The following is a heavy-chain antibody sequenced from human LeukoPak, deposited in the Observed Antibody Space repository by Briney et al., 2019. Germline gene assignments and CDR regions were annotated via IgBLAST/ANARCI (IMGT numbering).Heavy chain of an antibody. CDR1: GFTFSSYE. V-gene: IGHV3-48*03. D-gene: IGHD2-15*01. CDR2: ISSSGSTI. Sequence: GGSLRLSCAASGFTFSSYEMNWVRQAPGKGLEWVSYISSSGSTIYYADSVKGRLTISRDNAKNSLYLQMNSLRAEDTAVYYCARDLGYCSGGSCYDYYFDYWGQGTLVTVSS. CDR3: ARDLGYCSGGSCYDYYFDY. J-gene: IGHJ4*02.